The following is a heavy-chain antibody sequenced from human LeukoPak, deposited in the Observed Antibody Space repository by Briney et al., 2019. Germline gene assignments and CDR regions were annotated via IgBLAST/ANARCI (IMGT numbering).Heavy chain of an antibody. D-gene: IGHD3-10*02. CDR1: GFNFINYW. J-gene: IGHJ6*04. Sequence: GGSLRLSCAASGFNFINYWMNWVRQAPGKGLEWVANIKQDGSEKYYVDSVKGRFTISRDSAKNSLYLQMNSLRAEDTAVYYCAELGITMIGGVWGKGTTVTISS. CDR3: AELGITMIGGV. V-gene: IGHV3-7*01. CDR2: IKQDGSEK.